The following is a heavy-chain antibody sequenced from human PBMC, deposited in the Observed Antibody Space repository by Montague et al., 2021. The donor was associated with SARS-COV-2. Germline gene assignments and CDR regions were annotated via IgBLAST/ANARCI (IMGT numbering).Heavy chain of an antibody. CDR2: ISSTGSTI. Sequence: LRLSCAASGFTFSSYEMNWVRQAPGKGLEWVSYISSTGSTIFYADSVKGRFTISRDNAKNSLYLQMNSLRAEDTAVYYCASRAPTRIVLMVYAIGGYFDYWGQGTLVTVSS. CDR1: GFTFSSYE. D-gene: IGHD2-8*01. J-gene: IGHJ4*02. V-gene: IGHV3-48*03. CDR3: ASRAPTRIVLMVYAIGGYFDY.